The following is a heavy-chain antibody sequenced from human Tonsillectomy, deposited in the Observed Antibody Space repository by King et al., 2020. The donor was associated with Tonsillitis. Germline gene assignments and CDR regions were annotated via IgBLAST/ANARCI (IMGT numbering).Heavy chain of an antibody. D-gene: IGHD6-13*01. V-gene: IGHV3-43D*03. J-gene: IGHJ4*02. Sequence: VQLVESGGVAVQPGGSLRLSCAASGFTFDDYAMHWVRQAPGKGLEWVSLISWDGDNTYYADSVKGRFTISRDNSKNSLYLQMNSLRAEDTALYYCAKDMKGAAWYLDSWGQGTQVTVSS. CDR1: GFTFDDYA. CDR2: ISWDGDNT. CDR3: AKDMKGAAWYLDS.